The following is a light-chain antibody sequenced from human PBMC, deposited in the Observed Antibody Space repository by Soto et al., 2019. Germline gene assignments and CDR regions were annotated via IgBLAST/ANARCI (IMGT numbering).Light chain of an antibody. J-gene: IGKJ4*01. CDR1: QSVSSN. Sequence: EIVMTQSPATLSVSPGERATLSCRASQSVSSNLDGYQQKPGQAHRLLIYGASTRATGIPARFSGSGSGTEFTLTISSLQSEDFAVYYCQQYNNWHPNTFGGGTKGEIK. CDR3: QQYNNWHPNT. CDR2: GAS. V-gene: IGKV3-15*01.